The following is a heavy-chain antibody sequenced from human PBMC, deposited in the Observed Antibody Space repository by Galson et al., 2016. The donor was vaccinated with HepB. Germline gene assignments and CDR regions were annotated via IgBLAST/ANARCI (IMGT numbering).Heavy chain of an antibody. CDR2: VYPGDSRT. J-gene: IGHJ5*02. CDR3: ARPIAAAGNGWFDP. Sequence: QSGAEVKKPGESLKISCKGSGYDFTTYWIAWVRQMPGKGLEWMGIVYPGDSRTTYSPSFRGQVTISADKPISTAYLQWSSLKASDTAIYYCARPIAAAGNGWFDPWGQGTLVTVSS. V-gene: IGHV5-51*01. CDR1: GYDFTTYW. D-gene: IGHD6-13*01.